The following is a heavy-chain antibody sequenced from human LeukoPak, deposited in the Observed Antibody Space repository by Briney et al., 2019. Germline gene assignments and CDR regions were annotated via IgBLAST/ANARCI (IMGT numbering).Heavy chain of an antibody. CDR2: ISYDGSKK. CDR3: ASPGIAVGLSYYFGY. CDR1: GFTSSSYA. Sequence: PGRSLTLSCAPSGFTSSSYAMQWVRHAPDKGREWVAFISYDGSKKFYADFVEGRLTLSRHTSEHTLYLQMNSLRAEATAVYYCASPGIAVGLSYYFGYSGERALGTVSS. D-gene: IGHD6-19*01. J-gene: IGHJ4*02. V-gene: IGHV3-30*04.